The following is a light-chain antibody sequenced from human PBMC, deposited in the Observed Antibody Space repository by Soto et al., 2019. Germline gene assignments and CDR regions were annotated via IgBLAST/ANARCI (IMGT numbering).Light chain of an antibody. Sequence: QAVVTQEPSLTVSPGGTVTLTCGSSTGAVTSGNYPYWFQKKPGQAPRTLIYDTTNKPSWTPARFSGSLLGGKAALTLAGAQTDDEADYYCLLSYSGTNWVFGGGTKLTVL. CDR3: LLSYSGTNWV. V-gene: IGLV7-46*01. J-gene: IGLJ3*02. CDR1: TGAVTSGNY. CDR2: DTT.